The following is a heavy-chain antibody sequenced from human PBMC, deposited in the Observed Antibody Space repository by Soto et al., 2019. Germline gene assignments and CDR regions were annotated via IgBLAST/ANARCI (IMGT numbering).Heavy chain of an antibody. CDR1: GYTFTSYY. D-gene: IGHD3-3*01. V-gene: IGHV1-46*03. CDR3: ARDHYDFWSGYSVYYYYHMDV. CDR2: INPSGGST. Sequence: ASVKVSCKASGYTFTSYYMHWVRQAPGQGLEWMGIINPSGGSTSYAQKFQGRVTMTRDTSTSTVYMELSSLRSEDTAVYYCARDHYDFWSGYSVYYYYHMDVWGQGTTVTVSS. J-gene: IGHJ6*03.